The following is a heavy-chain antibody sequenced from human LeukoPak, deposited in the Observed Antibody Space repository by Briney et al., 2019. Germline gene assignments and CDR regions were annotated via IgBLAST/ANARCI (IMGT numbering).Heavy chain of an antibody. V-gene: IGHV3-23*01. CDR3: ARVKFGEYCMDV. CDR1: GFTFSSHA. D-gene: IGHD3-10*01. CDR2: INGSASST. Sequence: PGGSLRLSCAASGFTFSSHAMSWVRQAPGKGLEWVSAINGSASSTYYADTVKGRVSISRDNAENSLNLQMNSLRAEDTGVYYCARVKFGEYCMDVWGQGTTVTVSS. J-gene: IGHJ6*02.